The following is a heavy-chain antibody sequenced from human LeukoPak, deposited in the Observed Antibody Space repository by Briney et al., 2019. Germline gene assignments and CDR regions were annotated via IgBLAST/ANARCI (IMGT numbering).Heavy chain of an antibody. Sequence: SETLSLTCTVSGGSISSSSYYWGWIRQPPGEGLEWIGSIYYSGSTYYNPSLKSRVTISVDTSKNQFSLKLSSVTAADTAVYYCARGGGIDSGWYPKEYYYYYYMDVWGKGTTVTISS. D-gene: IGHD6-19*01. CDR1: GGSISSSSYY. CDR2: IYYSGST. V-gene: IGHV4-39*07. CDR3: ARGGGIDSGWYPKEYYYYYYMDV. J-gene: IGHJ6*03.